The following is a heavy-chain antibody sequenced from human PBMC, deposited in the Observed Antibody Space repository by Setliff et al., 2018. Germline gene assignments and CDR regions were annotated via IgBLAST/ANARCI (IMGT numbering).Heavy chain of an antibody. Sequence: SETLSLTCTVSGYSISSGYIWGWIRQPPGKGLEWVGNIGHTGSINYNPSLKSRLTISRDTSKNQVSLKLNSVTATDTAVYYCARDLGHGGDSDYWGQGILVTVSS. D-gene: IGHD2-21*02. CDR1: GYSISSGYI. CDR2: IGHTGSI. CDR3: ARDLGHGGDSDY. V-gene: IGHV4-38-2*02. J-gene: IGHJ4*02.